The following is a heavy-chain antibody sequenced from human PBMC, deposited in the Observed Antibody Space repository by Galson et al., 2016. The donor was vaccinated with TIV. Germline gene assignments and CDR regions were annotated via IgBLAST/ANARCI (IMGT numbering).Heavy chain of an antibody. J-gene: IGHJ4*02. CDR1: GFSLGTSRMC. CDR3: ARTRSAAAGGLDF. CDR2: IDWDDDK. D-gene: IGHD6-13*01. Sequence: PALVKPTQTLTLTCTFSGFSLGTSRMCVSWVRQPPGKALEWLARIDWDDDKYYSTSLKTRLTISKGTSKNKVVLMVTDVDPMDTATYFCARTRSAAAGGLDFWGQGTLVTVSS. V-gene: IGHV2-70*11.